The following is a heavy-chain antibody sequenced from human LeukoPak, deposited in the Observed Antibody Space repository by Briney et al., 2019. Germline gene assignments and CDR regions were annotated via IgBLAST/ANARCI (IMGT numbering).Heavy chain of an antibody. D-gene: IGHD6-19*01. J-gene: IGHJ4*02. CDR1: GGSISSGGYS. Sequence: PSQTLSLTCAVSGGSISSGGYSWSWIRQHPGKGLEWIGYTYYSGSTYYNPSLKSRVSISVDTSKNQFSLKLSSVTAAETAVYYCARYSSGWSYSFDYWGQGTLVTVSS. CDR3: ARYSSGWSYSFDY. CDR2: TYYSGST. V-gene: IGHV4-31*11.